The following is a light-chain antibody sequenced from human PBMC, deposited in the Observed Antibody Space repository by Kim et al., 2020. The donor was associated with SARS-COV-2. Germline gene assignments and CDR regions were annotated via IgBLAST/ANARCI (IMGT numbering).Light chain of an antibody. Sequence: QSVTISCTGTSSDVGGYNYVSWYQQRPGKAPKLMIYDVTKRPSGVPDRFSGSKSGNTASLTISGLQAEDEADYYCCSYAGSYTNYVFGTGTKVTVL. J-gene: IGLJ1*01. CDR2: DVT. V-gene: IGLV2-11*01. CDR3: CSYAGSYTNYV. CDR1: SSDVGGYNY.